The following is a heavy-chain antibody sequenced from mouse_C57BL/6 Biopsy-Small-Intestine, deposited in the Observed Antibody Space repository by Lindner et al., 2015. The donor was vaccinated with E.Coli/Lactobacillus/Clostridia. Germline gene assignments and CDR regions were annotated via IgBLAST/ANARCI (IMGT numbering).Heavy chain of an antibody. CDR2: INPGSGGT. V-gene: IGHV1-54*01. D-gene: IGHD2-2*01. J-gene: IGHJ4*01. CDR1: GYAFANYL. CDR3: ARGYDGGDYYAMDY. Sequence: VQLQESGAELVRPGTSVKVSCKASGYAFANYLIEWVKQRPGQGLEWIGVINPGSGGTNYNEKFKGKATLTADKSSSTAYMQLSSLTSEESAVYFCARGYDGGDYYAMDYWGQGTSVIVSS.